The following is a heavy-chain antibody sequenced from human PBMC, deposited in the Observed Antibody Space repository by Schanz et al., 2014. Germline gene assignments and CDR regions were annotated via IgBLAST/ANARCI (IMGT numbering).Heavy chain of an antibody. CDR1: GFTFSSHN. Sequence: EEQLVESGGGLVKPGGSLRLSCAASGFTFSSHNMIWVRQAPGKGLEWVSLVSSSSTYIYYGDSVTGRFTISRDNAKNSLYLQMNSLRAEDTAVYYCARDPGHDDNWGQGTVVTVS. V-gene: IGHV3-21*02. CDR2: VSSSSTYI. CDR3: ARDPGHDDN. J-gene: IGHJ4*02. D-gene: IGHD1-1*01.